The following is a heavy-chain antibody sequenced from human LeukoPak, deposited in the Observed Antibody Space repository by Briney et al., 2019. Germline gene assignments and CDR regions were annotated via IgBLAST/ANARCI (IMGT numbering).Heavy chain of an antibody. CDR2: IHRSGGST. J-gene: IGHJ4*02. CDR3: ARGDYYDSSGYAARRGDY. V-gene: IGHV1-46*01. Sequence: GASVRVSCKPSGYTFTSYYMHWVRQAPGQRLEWMGVIHRSGGSTSYGQMFQGRVNMPRHMSTSTVYMEMSSLRSEGAAVYYCARGDYYDSSGYAARRGDYWGQGTLVTVSS. D-gene: IGHD3-22*01. CDR1: GYTFTSYY.